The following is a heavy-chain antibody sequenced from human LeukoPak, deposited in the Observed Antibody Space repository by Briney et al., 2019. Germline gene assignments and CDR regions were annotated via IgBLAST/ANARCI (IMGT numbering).Heavy chain of an antibody. J-gene: IGHJ6*02. Sequence: SETLSLTCTVSGGSISSYYWSWVRQPPGKGLEWIGYIYYSGSTNYNPSLKSRVTISVDTSKNQFSLKLSSVTAADTAVYYCASGIAAEPGYVRHYGMDVWGQGTTVTVSS. D-gene: IGHD6-13*01. CDR3: ASGIAAEPGYVRHYGMDV. CDR1: GGSISSYY. V-gene: IGHV4-59*01. CDR2: IYYSGST.